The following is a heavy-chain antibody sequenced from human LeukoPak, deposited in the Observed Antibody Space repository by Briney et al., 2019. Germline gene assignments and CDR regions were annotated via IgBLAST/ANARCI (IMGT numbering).Heavy chain of an antibody. Sequence: SETLSLTCTVSGGSISSSSYSWGWIRQPPGKGLEWIGYIYYSGSTYYNPSLKSRVTISVDTSKNQFSLKLSSVTAADTAVYYCARDRYAGFGPKDAFDIWGQGTMVTVSS. CDR2: IYYSGST. J-gene: IGHJ3*02. D-gene: IGHD2-8*01. CDR1: GGSISSSSYS. CDR3: ARDRYAGFGPKDAFDI. V-gene: IGHV4-31*03.